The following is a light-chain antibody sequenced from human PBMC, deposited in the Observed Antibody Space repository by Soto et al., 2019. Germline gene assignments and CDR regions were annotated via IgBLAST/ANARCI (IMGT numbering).Light chain of an antibody. Sequence: IQMNQTTSTLSASVGDRFTITCRASQSIINWLAWYQQRPGKAPKVLIYDAFSLQRGVPSRFSGSGSGTEFTLTISSLQPDDFATYYCQQYKSHSTWPFGRGTKVDIK. CDR1: QSIINW. V-gene: IGKV1-5*01. J-gene: IGKJ1*01. CDR3: QQYKSHSTWP. CDR2: DAF.